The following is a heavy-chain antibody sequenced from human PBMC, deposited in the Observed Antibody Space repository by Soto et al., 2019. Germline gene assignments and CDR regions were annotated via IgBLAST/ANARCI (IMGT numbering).Heavy chain of an antibody. V-gene: IGHV1-46*01. Sequence: QVQLVQSGAEVKKPGASVKVSCKASGYIFTNYYIHWVRQAPGQGLEWMAIINPLPTSGSTNYAQKFQGRVTVTRDTSTSTVYLEQSSARSGDTAVYYCAGDLAAAAYGGEGTLVTVSS. J-gene: IGHJ1*01. CDR3: AGDLAAAAY. CDR1: GYIFTNYY. CDR2: INPLPTSGST. D-gene: IGHD6-25*01.